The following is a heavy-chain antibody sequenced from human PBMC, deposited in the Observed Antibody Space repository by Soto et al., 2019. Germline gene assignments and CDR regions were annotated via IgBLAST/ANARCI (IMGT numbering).Heavy chain of an antibody. CDR1: GFTFSYHA. CDR3: VKEGKMGVEGFDF. J-gene: IGHJ4*02. V-gene: IGHV3-23*01. CDR2: IRGDFVTT. D-gene: IGHD1-26*01. Sequence: WGSLRLSCATSGFTFSYHAMHWFRQAPGEGLEWVSGIRGDFVTTPYADSVKGRFTISRDNSQNTLYLHMNSLRAEDTARYYCVKEGKMGVEGFDFWGQGTLVTVSS.